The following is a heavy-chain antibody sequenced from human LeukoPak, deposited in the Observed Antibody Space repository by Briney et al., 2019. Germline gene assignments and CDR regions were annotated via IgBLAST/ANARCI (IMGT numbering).Heavy chain of an antibody. CDR1: GFTVSSDS. J-gene: IGHJ4*02. CDR2: IYSGGST. CDR3: ASAPADGSGYYNFNY. D-gene: IGHD3-22*01. Sequence: GGSLRLSCTVSGFTVSSDSMSWVRQAPGKGLEWVSFIYSGGSTHYSDSVKGRFTISRDNSKNTLYLQMNSLRAEDTAVYYCASAPADGSGYYNFNYWGQGTLVTVSS. V-gene: IGHV3-53*01.